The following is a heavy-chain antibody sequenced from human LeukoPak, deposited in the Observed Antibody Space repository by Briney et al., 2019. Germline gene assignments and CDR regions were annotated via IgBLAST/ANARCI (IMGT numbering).Heavy chain of an antibody. D-gene: IGHD2-15*01. CDR1: GGSISSYY. V-gene: IGHV4-59*01. Sequence: SETLSLTCTVSGGSISSYYWSWIRQPPGKGLECIGYVYFSGSTNYNPALKSRVTISIDTSKNQFSLELSSVTAADTAVYYCARAVVGQPLVHAFDVWGQGTMVTVSS. CDR2: VYFSGST. CDR3: ARAVVGQPLVHAFDV. J-gene: IGHJ3*01.